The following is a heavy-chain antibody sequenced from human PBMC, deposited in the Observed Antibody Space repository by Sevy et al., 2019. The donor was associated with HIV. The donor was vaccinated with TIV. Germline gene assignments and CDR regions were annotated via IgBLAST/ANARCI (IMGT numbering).Heavy chain of an antibody. J-gene: IGHJ6*02. CDR1: GFTLSSYG. CDR2: IRYDGSKK. D-gene: IGHD3-3*01. V-gene: IGHV3-33*01. CDR3: ARDRLGITISAEWGGGMDV. Sequence: GESLKISCAASGFTLSSYGMHWVRQAPGKGLEWVAVIRYDGSKKYYAESVKGRFTISRDNSKNTLYLQMNSLRAEDTAVYYCARDRLGITISAEWGGGMDVWGQGTTVTVSS.